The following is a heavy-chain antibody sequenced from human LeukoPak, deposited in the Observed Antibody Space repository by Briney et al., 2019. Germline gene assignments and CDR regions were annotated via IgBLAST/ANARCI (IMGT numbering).Heavy chain of an antibody. V-gene: IGHV4-38-2*02. CDR3: ARDGLSFHSSGEIDY. CDR2: IYHSGST. J-gene: IGHJ4*02. D-gene: IGHD3-10*01. CDR1: GYSITSGYF. Sequence: SETLSLTCTVSGYSITSGYFWGWIRQPPGQGLEWVGNIYHSGSTYYNPSLKSRVTISVDTSKNQFSLRLSSVTAADTAVYFCARDGLSFHSSGEIDYWGQGTLVTVSS.